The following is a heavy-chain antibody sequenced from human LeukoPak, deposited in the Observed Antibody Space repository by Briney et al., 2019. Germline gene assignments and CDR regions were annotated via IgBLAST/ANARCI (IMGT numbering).Heavy chain of an antibody. D-gene: IGHD1-26*01. CDR3: ATVSGSYWNNYYGMDV. J-gene: IGHJ6*02. V-gene: IGHV1-24*01. Sequence: GASVKVSCKVSRYTLTELSMHWVRQAPGKGLEWMGGFDPEDGETIYAQKYQGRVTMTEDTSTDTAYMELSSLRSEDTAVYYCATVSGSYWNNYYGMDVWGQGTTVTVSS. CDR1: RYTLTELS. CDR2: FDPEDGET.